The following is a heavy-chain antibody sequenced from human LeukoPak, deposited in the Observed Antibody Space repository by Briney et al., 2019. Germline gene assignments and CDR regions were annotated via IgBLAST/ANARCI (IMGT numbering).Heavy chain of an antibody. Sequence: PGGSLRLSCAASGFTFSTSAMSWVRQVPGQGLQWVSSINSISSHIYYAASVRGRFTISRDNARNSVYLQMNSLSAEDTAVYYCTRDPVPWLRKGYLDYWGQGTLVTVSS. CDR3: TRDPVPWLRKGYLDY. CDR2: INSISSHI. V-gene: IGHV3-21*01. J-gene: IGHJ4*02. CDR1: GFTFSTSA. D-gene: IGHD3-22*01.